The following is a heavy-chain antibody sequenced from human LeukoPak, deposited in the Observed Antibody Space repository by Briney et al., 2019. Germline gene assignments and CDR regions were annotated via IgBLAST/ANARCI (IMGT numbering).Heavy chain of an antibody. D-gene: IGHD3-3*01. J-gene: IGHJ4*02. CDR1: GGSISSGGYY. Sequence: PSKTLSLTCTVSGGSISSGGYYWSWIRQPPGKGLEWIGYIYHSGSTYYNPSLKSRVTISVDRSKNQFSLKLSSVTAADTAVYYCARGGGLGTIFGVVIIKVGYFDYWGQGTLVTVSS. CDR2: IYHSGST. CDR3: ARGGGLGTIFGVVIIKVGYFDY. V-gene: IGHV4-30-2*01.